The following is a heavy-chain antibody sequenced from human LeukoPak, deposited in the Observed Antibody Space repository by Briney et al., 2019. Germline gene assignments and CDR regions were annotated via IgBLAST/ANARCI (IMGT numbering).Heavy chain of an antibody. CDR1: GGSISSYY. J-gene: IGHJ4*02. V-gene: IGHV4-59*12. CDR3: ARDIGSIAAAGTFDY. CDR2: IYYSGST. Sequence: SETLSLTCTVSGGSISSYYWSWIRQPPGKGLEWIGSIYYSGSTYYNPSLKSRVTISVDTSKNQFSLKLSSVTAADTAVYYCARDIGSIAAAGTFDYWGQGTLVTVSS. D-gene: IGHD6-13*01.